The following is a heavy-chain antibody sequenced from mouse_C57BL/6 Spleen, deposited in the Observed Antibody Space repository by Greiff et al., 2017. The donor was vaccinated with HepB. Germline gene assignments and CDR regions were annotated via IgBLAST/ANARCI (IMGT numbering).Heavy chain of an antibody. CDR2: ISYDGSN. D-gene: IGHD1-1*01. J-gene: IGHJ3*01. Sequence: ESGPGLVKPSQSLSLTCSVTGYSITSGYYWNWIRQFPGNKLEWMGYISYDGSNNYNPSLKNRISITRDTSKNQFFLKLNSVTTEDTATYYCARVDYGSRWFAYWGQGTLVTVSA. V-gene: IGHV3-6*01. CDR3: ARVDYGSRWFAY. CDR1: GYSITSGYY.